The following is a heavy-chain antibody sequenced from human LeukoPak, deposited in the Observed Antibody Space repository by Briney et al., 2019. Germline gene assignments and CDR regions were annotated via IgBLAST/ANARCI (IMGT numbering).Heavy chain of an antibody. CDR2: IYYSGST. J-gene: IGHJ1*01. V-gene: IGHV4-30-4*08. CDR3: ARAQYRIQLWP. Sequence: SETLSLTCTVSGGSISSGDYYWSWIRQPPGKGLEWIGYIYYSGSTYYNPSLKSRVIRSVDTSKNQFSLKLSSVTAADTAVYYCARAQYRIQLWPWGQGTLVTVSS. CDR1: GGSISSGDYY. D-gene: IGHD5-18*01.